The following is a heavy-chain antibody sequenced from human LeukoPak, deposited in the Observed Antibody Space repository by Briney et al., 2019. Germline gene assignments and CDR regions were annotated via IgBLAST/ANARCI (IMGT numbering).Heavy chain of an antibody. CDR1: GFTFSDYY. CDR2: ISSSSSYT. V-gene: IGHV3-11*06. D-gene: IGHD4-11*01. Sequence: GGSLRLSCAASGFTFSDYYMSWIRQAPGKGLEWVSYISSSSSYTNYADSVKGRFTISRGNAKNSLYLQMNSLRAEGTAVYYCARAPHYSNYGPYYYGMDVWGQGTTVTVSS. CDR3: ARAPHYSNYGPYYYGMDV. J-gene: IGHJ6*02.